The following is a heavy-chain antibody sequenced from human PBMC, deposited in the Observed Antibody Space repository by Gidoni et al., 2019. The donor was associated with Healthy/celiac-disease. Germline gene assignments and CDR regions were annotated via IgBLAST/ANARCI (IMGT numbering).Heavy chain of an antibody. CDR2: IYYSGST. D-gene: IGHD3-22*01. J-gene: IGHJ3*02. CDR3: ARTIRITMISRGSDAFDI. CDR1: GGSISSGGYS. V-gene: IGHV4-31*03. Sequence: QVQLQESGPGLVKPSQTLSLTCTVSGGSISSGGYSWSWIRQHPGKGLEWIGYIYYSGSTYYNPSIKSRVTISVDTSNNQFSLKLSSVTAADTAAYYCARTIRITMISRGSDAFDIWGQGTMVTVSS.